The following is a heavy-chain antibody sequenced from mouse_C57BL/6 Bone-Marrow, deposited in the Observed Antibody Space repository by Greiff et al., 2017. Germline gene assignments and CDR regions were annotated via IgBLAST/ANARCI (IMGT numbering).Heavy chain of an antibody. CDR3: ARVLTTQFAY. J-gene: IGHJ3*01. Sequence: VQLQQSGPGLVQPSQSLSITCTVCGFSLTSYGVHWVRQSPGKGLEWLGVIWSGGSTDYNAAFISRLSISKDNSKSQVFFKMNSLQADDTAIYYCARVLTTQFAYWGQGTLVTVSA. CDR1: GFSLTSYG. CDR2: IWSGGST. D-gene: IGHD2-1*01. V-gene: IGHV2-2*01.